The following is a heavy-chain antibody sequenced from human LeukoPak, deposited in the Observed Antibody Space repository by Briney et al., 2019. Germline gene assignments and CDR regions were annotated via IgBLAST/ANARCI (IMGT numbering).Heavy chain of an antibody. J-gene: IGHJ6*03. CDR3: ARGRNCSGNTCYAPYNYYYMDV. CDR1: GFTFSSYG. V-gene: IGHV3-30*02. Sequence: GGSLRLSCAASGFTFSSYGMHWVRQAPGKGLDWVAFIHHDGSNKYYADSVRGRFTISRDNSKNTLYLHMNSLRADDTAVFYCARGRNCSGNTCYAPYNYYYMDVWGKGTTVTIAS. D-gene: IGHD2-2*01. CDR2: IHHDGSNK.